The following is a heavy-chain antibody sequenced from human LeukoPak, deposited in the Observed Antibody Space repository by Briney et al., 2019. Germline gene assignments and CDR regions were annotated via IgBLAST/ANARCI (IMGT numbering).Heavy chain of an antibody. CDR1: GFTFSDYY. J-gene: IGHJ4*02. V-gene: IGHV3-11*04. D-gene: IGHD4-23*01. Sequence: GGCLRLSCGASGFTFSDYYMRSVRQAPGKGLEWVSYIRRSGSIRYYATTEKCRFTISRDNTKNTLYLKMNSLRAKDTAVYYCARAPYGGKAIGPYDYWGQGTLVTVSS. CDR2: IRRSGSIR. CDR3: ARAPYGGKAIGPYDY.